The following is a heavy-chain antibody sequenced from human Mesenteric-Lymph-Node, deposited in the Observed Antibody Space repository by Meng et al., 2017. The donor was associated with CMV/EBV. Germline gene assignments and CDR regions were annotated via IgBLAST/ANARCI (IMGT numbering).Heavy chain of an antibody. J-gene: IGHJ6*02. CDR3: ARARYCSSTSCYGSYYYYGMDV. V-gene: IGHV1-69*05. CDR2: IIPIFGTA. CDR1: GDTFNSYA. D-gene: IGHD2-2*01. Sequence: SVKVSCKASGDTFNSYAITWVRQAPGQGLEWMGGIIPIFGTANYAQKFQGRVTITTDESTSTAYMELSSLRSEDTAVYYCARARYCSSTSCYGSYYYYGMDVWGQGTTVTVSS.